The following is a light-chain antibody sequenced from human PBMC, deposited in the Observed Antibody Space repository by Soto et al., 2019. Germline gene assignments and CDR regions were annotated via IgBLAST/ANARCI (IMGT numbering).Light chain of an antibody. CDR1: QNISIY. CDR2: GAS. CDR3: HQEFSTPWT. J-gene: IGKJ1*01. Sequence: QVTQSPPSLSASIGDTVILTCRTAQNISIYLNWYNQKPGKVPNILIYGASRLHSGVSSRFSGSGFGTDFTLTITNLQPEDFATYLCHQEFSTPWTFGQGNTVVI. V-gene: IGKV1-39*01.